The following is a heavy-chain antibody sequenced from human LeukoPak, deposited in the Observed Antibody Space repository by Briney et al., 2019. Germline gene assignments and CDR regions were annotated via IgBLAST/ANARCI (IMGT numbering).Heavy chain of an antibody. CDR2: ISGSGGST. J-gene: IGHJ4*02. V-gene: IGHV3-23*01. CDR3: AIRYSSSSGGFDY. Sequence: PGGSLRLSCAASGFTFSSYAMSWVCQAPGKGLEWVSAISGSGGSTYYADSVKGRFTISRDNSKNTLYLQMNSLRAEDTAVYYCAIRYSSSSGGFDYWGQGTLVTVSS. D-gene: IGHD6-6*01. CDR1: GFTFSSYA.